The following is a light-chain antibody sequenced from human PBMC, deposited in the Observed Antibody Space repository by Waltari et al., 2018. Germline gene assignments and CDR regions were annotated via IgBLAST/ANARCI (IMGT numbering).Light chain of an antibody. CDR1: QSLVPSDGNTY. J-gene: IGKJ1*01. CDR3: MQATHWPRT. CDR2: KIS. Sequence: VVMTQSPLSLPVTLGQPASISCRSSQSLVPSDGNTYSNWFQQRPGLSPRRRIYKISRRETGVPDRFSGSGSGTDFTLNISRVEAEDVAIYYCMQATHWPRTFGQGTKVEIK. V-gene: IGKV2-30*02.